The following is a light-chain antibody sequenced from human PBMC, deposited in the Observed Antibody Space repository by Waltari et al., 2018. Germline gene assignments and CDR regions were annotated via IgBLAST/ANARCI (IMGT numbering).Light chain of an antibody. CDR2: GNN. J-gene: IGLJ2*01. V-gene: IGLV1-40*01. CDR3: QSFDNMLSGGVV. CDR1: TSKLGAGHY. Sequence: QSVLTQPPSVSGTPGQRVTIPCSGSTSKLGAGHYVHWYQHLPGTAPKLLIYGNNNRPSGVPDRCSGSKSGTSVSLAITGLQADDEADYFCQSFDNMLSGGVVFGGGTKLAVL.